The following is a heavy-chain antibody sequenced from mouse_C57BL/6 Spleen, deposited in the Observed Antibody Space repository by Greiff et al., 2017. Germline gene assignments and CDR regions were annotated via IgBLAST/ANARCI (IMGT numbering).Heavy chain of an antibody. CDR3: ASFYYYGSSYDYFDC. D-gene: IGHD1-1*01. CDR2: IDPSDSYT. J-gene: IGHJ2*01. V-gene: IGHV1-50*01. CDR1: GYTFTSYW. Sequence: QVQLQQPGAELVKPGASVKLSCKASGYTFTSYWMQWVKQRPGQGLEWIGEIDPSDSYTNYNQKFKGKATLTVDTSSSTAYMQLSSLTSEDSAVYYCASFYYYGSSYDYFDCWGQGTTLTVSS.